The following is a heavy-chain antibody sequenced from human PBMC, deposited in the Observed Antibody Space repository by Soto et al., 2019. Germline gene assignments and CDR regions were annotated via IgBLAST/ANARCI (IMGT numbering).Heavy chain of an antibody. CDR3: ARLGPGTWFGDY. D-gene: IGHD6-13*01. CDR1: GFTFSNYG. J-gene: IGHJ4*02. Sequence: EVQLLGSGGGSVQPGGSLRLSCAASGFTFSNYGMTWVRQAPGKGLEWLSATSVGSTFYRESVKGRFTMSRDDSINMLFLHMSSLRAEDTATYYCARLGPGTWFGDYWGQGILVSVSS. V-gene: IGHV3-23*01. CDR2: TSVGST.